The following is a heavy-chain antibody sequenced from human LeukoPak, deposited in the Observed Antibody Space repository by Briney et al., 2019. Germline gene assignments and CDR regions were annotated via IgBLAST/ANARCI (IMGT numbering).Heavy chain of an antibody. CDR3: ARGRYVAARNFDY. Sequence: PGGSLRLSCAASGFTFSSYEMNWVRQAPGKGLEWVSYISSSGSTIYYADSVKGRFTISRDNAKNSLYLQMNSLRAEDTAAYYCARGRYVAARNFDYWGQGTLVTVSS. CDR2: ISSSGSTI. CDR1: GFTFSSYE. D-gene: IGHD6-6*01. V-gene: IGHV3-48*03. J-gene: IGHJ4*02.